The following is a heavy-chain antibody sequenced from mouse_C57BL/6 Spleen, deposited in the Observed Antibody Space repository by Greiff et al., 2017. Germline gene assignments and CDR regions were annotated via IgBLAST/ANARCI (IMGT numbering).Heavy chain of an antibody. CDR2: ISGGGGNT. Sequence: EVHLVEPGGGLVKPGGSLKLSCAASGFTFSSYTMSWVRQTPGKRLEWVATISGGGGNTYYPDSVKGRFTISRDNAKNTLYLQMSSLRSEDTALYYCARRGATGSFAYWGQGTLVTVSA. CDR3: ARRGATGSFAY. CDR1: GFTFSSYT. V-gene: IGHV5-9*01. D-gene: IGHD1-1*01. J-gene: IGHJ3*01.